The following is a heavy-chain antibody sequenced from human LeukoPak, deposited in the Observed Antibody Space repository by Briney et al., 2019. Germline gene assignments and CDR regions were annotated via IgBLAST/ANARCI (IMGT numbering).Heavy chain of an antibody. CDR2: IYPGDSGT. D-gene: IGHD2-15*01. V-gene: IGHV5-51*01. J-gene: IGHJ4*02. CDR3: ARLVVVAATHFDY. CDR1: GYSFTSYW. Sequence: GESLKISCKGSGYSFTSYWIGWVRQMPGKGLEWMGIIYPGDSGTRYSPSFQGQVTISADKSISTAYLQWSSLKASGTAMYYCARLVVVAATHFDYWGQGTLVTVSS.